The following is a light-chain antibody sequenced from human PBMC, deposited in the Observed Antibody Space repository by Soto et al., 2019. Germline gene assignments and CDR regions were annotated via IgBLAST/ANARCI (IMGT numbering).Light chain of an antibody. CDR3: QQYSTYPSLT. CDR2: KAS. V-gene: IGKV1-5*03. J-gene: IGKJ4*01. Sequence: DIQMTQSPSTLSARVGDRVSITCRASQSISEWMAWYQQKPGQAPKLLIYKASNLETGVPSRFSGSGSGTEFTLTISSLQPDDFATYYCQQYSTYPSLTFGGGTKVDI. CDR1: QSISEW.